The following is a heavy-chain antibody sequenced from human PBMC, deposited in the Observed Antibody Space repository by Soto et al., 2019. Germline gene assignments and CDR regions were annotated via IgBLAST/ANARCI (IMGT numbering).Heavy chain of an antibody. J-gene: IGHJ6*02. CDR2: IRSKAYGGTT. D-gene: IGHD3-22*01. Sequence: HPGGSLRLSCTASGFTFGDYAMSWFRQAPGKGLEWVGFIRSKAYGGTTEYAASVKGRFTISRDDSKSIAYLQMNSLKTEDTAVYYCTRDTAYYDSSGYPYYYYGMDVWGQGTTVTVSS. CDR3: TRDTAYYDSSGYPYYYYGMDV. CDR1: GFTFGDYA. V-gene: IGHV3-49*03.